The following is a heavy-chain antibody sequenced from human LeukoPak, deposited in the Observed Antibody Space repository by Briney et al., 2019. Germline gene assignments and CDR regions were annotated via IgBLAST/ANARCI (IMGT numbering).Heavy chain of an antibody. CDR2: TAPV. V-gene: IGHV3-23*01. D-gene: IGHD3-3*02. CDR3: AKDSFSYNGIFDALDV. CDR1: GFTFSDYA. Sequence: GGSLRLSCAASGFTFSDYAMTWVRQAPGKGLEWVSSTAPVHYADSVKGRFTISRDDSKNTLFLQMNSLRAEDTAIYSCAKDSFSYNGIFDALDVWGQGTMVTVSS. J-gene: IGHJ3*01.